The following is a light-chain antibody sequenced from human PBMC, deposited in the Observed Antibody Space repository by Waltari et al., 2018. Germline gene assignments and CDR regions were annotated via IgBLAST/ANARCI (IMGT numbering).Light chain of an antibody. CDR2: GAS. J-gene: IGKJ1*01. CDR1: QRISSY. V-gene: IGKV1-39*01. CDR3: QQTYSTPRT. Sequence: TCRASQRISSYLSWYYQKAGKAPKLLIYGASSLQSGVPSRFSGSGSGTDFTLTISSLQPEDSATYYCQQTYSTPRTFGQGTKVEIK.